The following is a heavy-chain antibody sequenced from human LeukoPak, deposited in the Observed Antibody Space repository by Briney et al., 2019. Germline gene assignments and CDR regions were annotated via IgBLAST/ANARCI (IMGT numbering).Heavy chain of an antibody. CDR1: GFTFSNYA. CDR2: ISGSGDST. CDR3: AKFGAAVGYDAFDI. V-gene: IGHV3-23*01. J-gene: IGHJ3*02. D-gene: IGHD6-13*01. Sequence: GGSLRLSCAASGFTFSNYAMSWVRQAPGKGLEWVSAISGSGDSTNCADSVKGRFTISRDNSKNTLYLQMNSLRAEDTAVYYCAKFGAAVGYDAFDIWGQGTMVTVSS.